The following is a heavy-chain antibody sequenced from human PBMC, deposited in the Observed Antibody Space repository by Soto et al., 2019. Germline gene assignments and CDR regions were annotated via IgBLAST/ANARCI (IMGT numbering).Heavy chain of an antibody. CDR2: ISGSGGST. V-gene: IGHV3-23*01. CDR1: GFTFSSYA. CDR3: AKGRARGVVIIPLDY. D-gene: IGHD3-3*01. J-gene: IGHJ4*02. Sequence: GGSLRLSCAASGFTFSSYAMSWVRQAPGKGLEWVSAISGSGGSTYYADSVKGRFTISRDNSKNTLYLQMNSLRAEDTAVYYCAKGRARGVVIIPLDYWGQGTLVTVSS.